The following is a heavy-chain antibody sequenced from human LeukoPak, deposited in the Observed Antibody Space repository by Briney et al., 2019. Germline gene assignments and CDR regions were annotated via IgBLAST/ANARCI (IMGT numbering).Heavy chain of an antibody. V-gene: IGHV3-23*01. CDR1: GLTFSAYA. CDR2: IIGSGGST. D-gene: IGHD6-13*01. CDR3: AKRPGIAAAGSLNWFDP. J-gene: IGHJ5*02. Sequence: TGGSLRFSVEAPGLTFSAYAISGVPQPQGRGRGWGSAIIGSGGSTYYADSVKGRCTISRDNSKNTLHLQMNSLRAEDTAVYYCAKRPGIAAAGSLNWFDPWGQGTLVTVSS.